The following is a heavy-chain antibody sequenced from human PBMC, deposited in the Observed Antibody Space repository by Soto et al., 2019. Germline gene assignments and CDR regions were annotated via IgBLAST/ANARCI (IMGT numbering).Heavy chain of an antibody. CDR2: ISYDGSNK. V-gene: IGHV3-30*18. CDR1: GFIFSTYG. J-gene: IGHJ4*02. Sequence: GSLRLSCAASGFIFSTYGMHWVRQAPGKGLEWVAVISYDGSNKYYADSVKGRFTISRDKSQNTVYLQMNSLRGEDTAVYYCAKDGKVSGSGTYHIDYWGQGTLVTVSS. CDR3: AKDGKVSGSGTYHIDY. D-gene: IGHD3-10*01.